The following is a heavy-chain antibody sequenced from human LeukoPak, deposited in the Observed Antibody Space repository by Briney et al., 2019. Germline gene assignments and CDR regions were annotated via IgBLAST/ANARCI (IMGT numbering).Heavy chain of an antibody. CDR1: GGTFSSYA. D-gene: IGHD6-13*01. Sequence: ASVTVSCKASGGTFSSYAISWVRQAPGQGLEWMGGIIPIFGTANYAQKFQGRVTITADESTSTAYMELSSLRSEDTAVYYCARDRKAAAGGFDYWGQGTLVTVSS. V-gene: IGHV1-69*13. CDR2: IIPIFGTA. CDR3: ARDRKAAAGGFDY. J-gene: IGHJ4*02.